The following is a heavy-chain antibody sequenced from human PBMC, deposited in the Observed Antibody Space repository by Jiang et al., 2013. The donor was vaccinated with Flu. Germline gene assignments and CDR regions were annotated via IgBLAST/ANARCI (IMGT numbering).Heavy chain of an antibody. CDR1: GDSVSSNSAS. CDR2: TFYRSRWYN. V-gene: IGHV6-1*01. J-gene: IGHJ3*02. CDR3: ARDGYTDGSNDGFDI. D-gene: IGHD5-18*01. Sequence: SQTLSLTCAISGDSVSSNSASWNWIRQSPSRGLEWLGKTFYRSRWYNDYAASVKSRITISPDTSKNQFSLQLNSVTPEDTAVYYCARDGYTDGSNDGFDIWGQGDNGHRLF.